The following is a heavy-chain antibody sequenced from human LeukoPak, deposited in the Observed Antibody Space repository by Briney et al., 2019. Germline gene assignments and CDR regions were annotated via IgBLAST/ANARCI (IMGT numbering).Heavy chain of an antibody. J-gene: IGHJ1*01. Sequence: SETLSLTCTIFGDSVSRSDSYWDWIRQPPGKGLEWIGTIYHSGRTYYSPSLKSRVTLSVDMSNNQFSLALSSVTAADTALYFCARRRYYDSSGYLEWGQGTLVTVSS. D-gene: IGHD3-22*01. V-gene: IGHV4-39*01. CDR3: ARRRYYDSSGYLE. CDR1: GDSVSRSDSY. CDR2: IYHSGRT.